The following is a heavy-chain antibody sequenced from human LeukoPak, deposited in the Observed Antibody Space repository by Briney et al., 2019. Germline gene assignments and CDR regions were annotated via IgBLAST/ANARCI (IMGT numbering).Heavy chain of an antibody. CDR2: IYYSGST. Sequence: PSETLSLTCTVSGGSISSSSYYWGWLRQPPGKGLEWTGSIYYSGSTNYNPSLKSRVTISVDTSKNQFSLKLSSVTAADTAVYYCARDLGGATRAPFDYWGQGTLVTVSS. J-gene: IGHJ4*02. V-gene: IGHV4-39*07. D-gene: IGHD1-26*01. CDR1: GGSISSSSYY. CDR3: ARDLGGATRAPFDY.